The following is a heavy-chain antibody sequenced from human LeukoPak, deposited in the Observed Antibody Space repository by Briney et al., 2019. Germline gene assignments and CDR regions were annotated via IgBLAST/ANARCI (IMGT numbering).Heavy chain of an antibody. CDR3: ARASSGSLTSHPYFDY. CDR2: IYTSGST. V-gene: IGHV4-61*02. J-gene: IGHJ4*02. D-gene: IGHD6-19*01. CDR1: GGSISSGSYC. Sequence: SETLSLTCTVSGGSISSGSYCWSWLRPPAGKGLEWLGRIYTSGSTNYNPSLKSRVTISVDTSKNQFSLELYSVTAADTAVYYCARASSGSLTSHPYFDYWGQGTLVTVSS.